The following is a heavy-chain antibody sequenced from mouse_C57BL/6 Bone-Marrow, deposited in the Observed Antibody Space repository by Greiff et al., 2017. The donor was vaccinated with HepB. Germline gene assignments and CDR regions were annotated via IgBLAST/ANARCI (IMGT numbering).Heavy chain of an antibody. D-gene: IGHD1-1*01. CDR3: AREGAYYYGSSYYFDY. Sequence: QVQLQQPGAELVKPGASVKMSCKASGYTFTSYWITWVKQRPGQGLEWIGDIYPGSGSTNYNEKFKSKATLTVDTSASTAYMQLSSLTSEDSAVYYCAREGAYYYGSSYYFDYWGQGTTRTVAS. V-gene: IGHV1-55*01. CDR1: GYTFTSYW. CDR2: IYPGSGST. J-gene: IGHJ2*01.